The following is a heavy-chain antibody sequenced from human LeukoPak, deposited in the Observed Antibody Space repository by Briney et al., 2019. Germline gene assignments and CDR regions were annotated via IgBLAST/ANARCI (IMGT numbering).Heavy chain of an antibody. J-gene: IGHJ4*02. V-gene: IGHV3-33*01. D-gene: IGHD2-8*01. CDR2: IWYDGSNK. Sequence: GGSLRLSCAASGFTFSSYGMHWVRQAPGKGLEWVAVIWYDGSNKYYADSVKGRFTISRDNSKNTLYLQMDSLRAEDTAVYYCARDGVASNGGFDYWGQGTLVTVSS. CDR3: ARDGVASNGGFDY. CDR1: GFTFSSYG.